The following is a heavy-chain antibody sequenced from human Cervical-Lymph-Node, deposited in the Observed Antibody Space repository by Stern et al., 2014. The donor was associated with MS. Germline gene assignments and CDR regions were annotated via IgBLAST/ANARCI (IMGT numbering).Heavy chain of an antibody. CDR1: GGMFSSYA. D-gene: IGHD4-17*01. Sequence: QVQLVQSGAEVKKPGSSVKVSCKASGGMFSSYAINWVRQAPGQGLEWLGGSLPVFGTPNDAQNFQGRVTITADESTSTAYMELRSLRSEDTAVYYCARPTSVTVGAMDVWGQGTTVTVSS. J-gene: IGHJ6*02. V-gene: IGHV1-69*01. CDR2: SLPVFGTP. CDR3: ARPTSVTVGAMDV.